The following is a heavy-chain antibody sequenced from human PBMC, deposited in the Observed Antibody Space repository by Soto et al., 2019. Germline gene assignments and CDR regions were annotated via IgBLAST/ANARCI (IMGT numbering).Heavy chain of an antibody. CDR2: IYYSGST. CDR3: ARRRGYSYGYSDY. D-gene: IGHD5-18*01. CDR1: GGSISSSSYY. V-gene: IGHV4-39*01. J-gene: IGHJ4*02. Sequence: PSETLSLTCTVSGGSISSSSYYWGWIRQPPGKGLEWIGSIYYSGSTYYNPSLKSRVTISVDTSKNQFSLKLSSVTAADTAVYYCARRRGYSYGYSDYWGQGTLVTVSS.